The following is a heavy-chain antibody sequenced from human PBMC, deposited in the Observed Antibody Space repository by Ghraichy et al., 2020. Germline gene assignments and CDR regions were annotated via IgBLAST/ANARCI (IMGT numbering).Heavy chain of an antibody. D-gene: IGHD1-26*01. J-gene: IGHJ6*02. Sequence: SQTLSLTCAVSGGSISSGGYSWSWIRQPPGKDLEWIGYIYHSGSTYYNPSLKSRVTISVDRSKNQFSLKLSSVTAADTAVYYCARAREGSMDVWGQGTTVTVSS. CDR2: IYHSGST. CDR3: ARAREGSMDV. CDR1: GGSISSGGYS. V-gene: IGHV4-30-2*01.